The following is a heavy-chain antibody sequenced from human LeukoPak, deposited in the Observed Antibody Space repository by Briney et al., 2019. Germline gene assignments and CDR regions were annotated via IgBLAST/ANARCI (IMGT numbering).Heavy chain of an antibody. Sequence: GSLRLSCAASGFTFSSYSMNWVRQAPGKGLEWIGSIYYSGSTYYNPSLKSRVIISVDTSKNQFSLKLSSVTAADTAVYYCARDLSGYDHFDYWGQGTLVTVSS. CDR2: IYYSGST. CDR1: GFTFSSYS. J-gene: IGHJ4*02. D-gene: IGHD5-12*01. CDR3: ARDLSGYDHFDY. V-gene: IGHV4-59*12.